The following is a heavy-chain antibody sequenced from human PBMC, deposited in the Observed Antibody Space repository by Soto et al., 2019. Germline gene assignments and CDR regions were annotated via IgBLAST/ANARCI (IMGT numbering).Heavy chain of an antibody. Sequence: QVQLQQWGAGLLKPSETLSLTCAVYGGSFSPYFWSWIRQPPGKGLEWIGEINHGGSTNYNPPLTRRDTLQVDTSKNQVSLKLTSVTAADTAVYYCARLASGWQYYNIHFRGSGTPVTGSS. CDR1: GGSFSPYF. CDR2: INHGGST. J-gene: IGHJ2*01. D-gene: IGHD6-19*01. CDR3: ARLASGWQYYNIHF. V-gene: IGHV4-34*01.